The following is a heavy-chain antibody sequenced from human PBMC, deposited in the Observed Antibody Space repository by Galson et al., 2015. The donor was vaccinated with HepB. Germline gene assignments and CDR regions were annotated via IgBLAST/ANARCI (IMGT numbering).Heavy chain of an antibody. Sequence: SVKVSCKASGGTFSSYTISWVRQAPGQGLEWMGWINTNTGNPTYAQGFTGRFVFSLDTSVSTAYLQISSLKAEDTAVYYCARDPDSSGRGWFDPWGQGTLVTVSS. D-gene: IGHD3-22*01. CDR2: INTNTGNP. V-gene: IGHV7-4-1*02. CDR3: ARDPDSSGRGWFDP. CDR1: GGTFSSYT. J-gene: IGHJ5*02.